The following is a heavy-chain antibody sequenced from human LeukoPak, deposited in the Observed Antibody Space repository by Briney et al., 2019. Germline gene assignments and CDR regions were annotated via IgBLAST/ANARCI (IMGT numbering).Heavy chain of an antibody. CDR1: GFTFSNAW. V-gene: IGHV3-15*01. Sequence: PGGSLRLSCAASGFTFSNAWMSWVRQAPGKGLEWVGRIKSKTDGGTTDYAAPVKGRFTISRDDSKNTLYLQMNSLKTEDTAVYYCTTDSRVYGHFDYWGQGTLVTVSS. CDR2: IKSKTDGGTT. J-gene: IGHJ4*02. CDR3: TTDSRVYGHFDY. D-gene: IGHD6-13*01.